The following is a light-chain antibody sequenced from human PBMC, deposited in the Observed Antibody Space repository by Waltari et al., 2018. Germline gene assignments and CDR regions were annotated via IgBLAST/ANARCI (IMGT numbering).Light chain of an antibody. CDR2: GFN. V-gene: IGLV2-11*01. Sequence: QSALTQPRSVSGSPGQSVTISCTGTNSDVGDYKYVSWYQQHPDKAPKLIIYGFNERPSGVPDRFSGSKSANTASLTISGLQAEDEADYYCCSYAGSYTLGVFGGGTKVTVL. CDR3: CSYAGSYTLGV. J-gene: IGLJ2*01. CDR1: NSDVGDYKY.